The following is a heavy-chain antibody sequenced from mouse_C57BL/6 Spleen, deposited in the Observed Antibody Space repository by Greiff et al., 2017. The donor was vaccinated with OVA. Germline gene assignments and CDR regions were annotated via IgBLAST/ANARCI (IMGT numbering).Heavy chain of an antibody. CDR3: ARGNWERCAY. CDR2: ISNGGGST. Sequence: EVQLVESGGGLVQPGGSLKLSCAASGFTFSDYYMYWVRQTPEKRLEWVAYISNGGGSTYYPDTVKGRFTISRDNAKNTLYLQMSRLKSEDTAMYYCARGNWERCAYGGQGTLVTVSA. D-gene: IGHD4-1*01. CDR1: GFTFSDYY. J-gene: IGHJ3*01. V-gene: IGHV5-12*01.